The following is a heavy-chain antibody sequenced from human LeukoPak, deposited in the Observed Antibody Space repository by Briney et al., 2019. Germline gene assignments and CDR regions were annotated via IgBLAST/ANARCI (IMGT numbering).Heavy chain of an antibody. D-gene: IGHD3-22*01. J-gene: IGHJ3*02. V-gene: IGHV3-23*01. CDR1: GFTFSSYA. Sequence: SGGSLRLSCAASGFTFSSYAMSWVRQAPGKGLEWVSAISGSGGSTYYAGSVKGRFTISRDNSKNTLYLQMNSLRAKDTAVYYCAKIEYYYDSSGYYPDAFDIWGQGTMVTVSS. CDR2: ISGSGGST. CDR3: AKIEYYYDSSGYYPDAFDI.